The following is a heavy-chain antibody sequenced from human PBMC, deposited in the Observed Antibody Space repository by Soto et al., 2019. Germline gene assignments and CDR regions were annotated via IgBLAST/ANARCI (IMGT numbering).Heavy chain of an antibody. V-gene: IGHV4-39*01. CDR1: GGSISSSSYY. D-gene: IGHD2-21*02. J-gene: IGHJ4*02. Sequence: SETLSLTCTVSGGSISSSSYYWGWIRQPPGKGLEWIGSIYYSGSTYYNPSLKSRVTISVDTSKNQFSLKLSSVTAADTAVYYCARHTGDCDYWGQGTLVTVSS. CDR3: ARHTGDCDY. CDR2: IYYSGST.